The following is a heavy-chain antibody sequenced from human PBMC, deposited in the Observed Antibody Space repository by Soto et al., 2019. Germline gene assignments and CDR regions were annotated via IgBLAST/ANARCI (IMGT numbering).Heavy chain of an antibody. CDR1: GFTFSNYA. D-gene: IGHD6-13*01. CDR2: IVGSGDST. Sequence: GGSMRLSCTGSGFTFSNYAMSWVRQAPGKGLECVSAIVGSGDSTFYADSVKGRFTISRDNAKNSLYLQMNSLRAEDTAVYYCARNTIAAAGSWFDPWGQGTLVTVSS. CDR3: ARNTIAAAGSWFDP. J-gene: IGHJ5*02. V-gene: IGHV3-23*01.